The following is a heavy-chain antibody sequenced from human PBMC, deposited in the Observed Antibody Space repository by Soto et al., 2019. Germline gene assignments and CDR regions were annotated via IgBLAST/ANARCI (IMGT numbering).Heavy chain of an antibody. J-gene: IGHJ6*02. V-gene: IGHV4-39*01. CDR1: GGSISSSSYY. CDR3: ARLRYYGMDV. Sequence: SETLSLTCTVSGGSISSSSYYWGWIRQPPGKGLEWIGSIYYSGSTYYNPSLKSRVTISVDTSKNQFSLKLSSVTAADTAVYYCARLRYYGMDVWGQGTTVTVSS. CDR2: IYYSGST.